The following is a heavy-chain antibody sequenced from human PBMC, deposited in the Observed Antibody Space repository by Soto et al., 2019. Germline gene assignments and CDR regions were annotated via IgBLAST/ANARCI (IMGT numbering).Heavy chain of an antibody. D-gene: IGHD6-13*01. Sequence: SETLSLTCSVSGGSMRNYYWNWIRQPPGRGLEWIGYVYHSGSTNYNPSLKSRVSMSVDVSRNHFSLTLHSVTAADTAVYYCARGGYLLVNWFDPWGQGTLVTVSS. CDR2: VYHSGST. CDR3: ARGGYLLVNWFDP. CDR1: GGSMRNYY. V-gene: IGHV4-59*01. J-gene: IGHJ5*02.